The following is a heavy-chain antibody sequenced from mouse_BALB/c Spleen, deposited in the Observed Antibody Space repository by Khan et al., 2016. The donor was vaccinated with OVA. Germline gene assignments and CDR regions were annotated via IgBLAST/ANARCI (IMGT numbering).Heavy chain of an antibody. J-gene: IGHJ2*01. CDR2: INTYTGEP. CDR3: ARGGYEGKYFDY. D-gene: IGHD2-14*01. V-gene: IGHV9-1*02. CDR1: GYTFTNYG. Sequence: QIQLVQSGPELKKPGVTVKISCKASGYTFTNYGMNWVKQAPGKGLKWMGWINTYTGEPTYADDFKGRFTFSLDTSASTAYLQINNLKNEDMATYFCARGGYEGKYFDYWGQGTTLTVSS.